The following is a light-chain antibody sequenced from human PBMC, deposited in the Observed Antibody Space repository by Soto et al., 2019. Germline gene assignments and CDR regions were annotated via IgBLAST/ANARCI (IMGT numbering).Light chain of an antibody. CDR1: SSDVGGYNY. CDR3: SSYTNSSPFV. CDR2: DVS. V-gene: IGLV2-14*01. J-gene: IGLJ1*01. Sequence: QSALTQPASVSGSPGQSITISCTGTSSDVGGYNYVSWYQQHPGKAPKLMIYDVSYWPSGVSNRFSGSKSGNTASLTISGLQAEDEADYYCSSYTNSSPFVFGTGTTLTVL.